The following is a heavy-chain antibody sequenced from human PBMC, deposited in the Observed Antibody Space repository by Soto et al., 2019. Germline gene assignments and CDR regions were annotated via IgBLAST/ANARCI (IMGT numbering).Heavy chain of an antibody. CDR3: ARHRIAVAGPLDY. Sequence: ASETLSLTCTVSGGAIRNSIYYWGWIRQPPGKGLEWIGTIYYDGSVAYSPSLKSRVTLSVDTYRNHFSVKINSVTAADTAVYFCARHRIAVAGPLDYWGQGTLVTVSS. D-gene: IGHD6-19*01. CDR2: IYYDGSV. J-gene: IGHJ4*02. CDR1: GGAIRNSIYY. V-gene: IGHV4-39*01.